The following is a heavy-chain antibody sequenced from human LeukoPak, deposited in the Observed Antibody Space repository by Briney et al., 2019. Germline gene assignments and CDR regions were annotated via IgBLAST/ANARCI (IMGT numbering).Heavy chain of an antibody. V-gene: IGHV3-49*04. CDR1: GFTFSSSA. Sequence: GGSLRLSCAASGFTFSSSAMSWVRQAPGKGLEWVGFIRSKAYGGTTEYAASVKGRFTISRDDSKSIAYLQMNSLKTEDTAVYYCTRVHSSGWYWLDYWGQGTLVTVSS. D-gene: IGHD6-19*01. CDR2: IRSKAYGGTT. CDR3: TRVHSSGWYWLDY. J-gene: IGHJ4*02.